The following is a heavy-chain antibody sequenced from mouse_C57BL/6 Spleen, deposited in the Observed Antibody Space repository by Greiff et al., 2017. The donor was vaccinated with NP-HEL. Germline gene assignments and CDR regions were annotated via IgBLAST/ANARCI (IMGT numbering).Heavy chain of an antibody. CDR2: IDPNSGGT. CDR1: GYTFTSYW. J-gene: IGHJ3*01. V-gene: IGHV1-72*01. D-gene: IGHD3-2*02. Sequence: QVQLQQSGAELVKPGASVKLSCKASGYTFTSYWMHWVKQRPGRGLEWIGRIDPNSGGTKYNEKFKTKATLTVDKPSSTAYMQLSSLTSEDSAVYYCARELAAQAKAWFAYWGQGTLVTVSA. CDR3: ARELAAQAKAWFAY.